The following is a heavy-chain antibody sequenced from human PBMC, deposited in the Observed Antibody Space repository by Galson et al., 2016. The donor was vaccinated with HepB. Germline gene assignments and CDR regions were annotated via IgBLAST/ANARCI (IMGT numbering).Heavy chain of an antibody. D-gene: IGHD3-10*01. CDR2: TSANNGHT. J-gene: IGHJ5*02. CDR1: GYVFSTFG. CDR3: ARQVDYYSYNWLDP. Sequence: SVKVSCKASGYVFSTFGISWVRQAPGQGLEWMGWTSANNGHTKYAQSLQGRVTMSTDTSTRTAYMELRRLGSGDTAVYYCARQVDYYSYNWLDPWGQGTLVTVSS. V-gene: IGHV1-18*01.